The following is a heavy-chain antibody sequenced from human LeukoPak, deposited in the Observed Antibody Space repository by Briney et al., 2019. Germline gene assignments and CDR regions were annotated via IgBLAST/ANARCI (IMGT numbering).Heavy chain of an antibody. CDR3: AKDPGGSGKSQGDP. CDR1: GFTFSSYS. Sequence: GGSLRLSCAASGFTFSSYSMNWVRQAPGKGLEWVSSISSSSSYIYYADSVKGRFTISRDNAKNSLYLQMNSLRAEDTAVYYCAKDPGGSGKSQGDPWGQGTLVTVSS. J-gene: IGHJ5*02. D-gene: IGHD3-10*01. V-gene: IGHV3-21*01. CDR2: ISSSSSYI.